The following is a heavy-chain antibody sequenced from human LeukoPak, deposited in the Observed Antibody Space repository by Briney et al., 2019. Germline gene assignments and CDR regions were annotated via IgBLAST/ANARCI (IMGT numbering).Heavy chain of an antibody. V-gene: IGHV3-74*01. J-gene: IGHJ4*02. CDR3: ARRIQGMAPYYFDY. Sequence: GGSLRLACTASGSTFSSYWMHWVRQAPGMGLVWVSRINSDVGSTSYADSVKGRFTISRDNAKNTLYLQMNSLRAEDTAVYYCARRIQGMAPYYFDYWGQGTLVTVSS. D-gene: IGHD5-24*01. CDR2: INSDVGST. CDR1: GSTFSSYW.